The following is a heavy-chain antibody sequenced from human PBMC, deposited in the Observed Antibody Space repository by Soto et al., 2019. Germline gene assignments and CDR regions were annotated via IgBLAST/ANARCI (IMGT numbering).Heavy chain of an antibody. CDR3: ARVDDYSNLVDY. CDR2: IYSGGST. V-gene: IGHV3-66*01. CDR1: GFTVSSNY. D-gene: IGHD4-4*01. Sequence: GESLKISCAASGFTVSSNYMSWVRQAPGKGLEWVSVIYSGGSTYYADSVKGRFTISRDNSKNTLYLQMNSLRAEDTAVYYCARVDDYSNLVDYWGQGTLVTVSS. J-gene: IGHJ4*02.